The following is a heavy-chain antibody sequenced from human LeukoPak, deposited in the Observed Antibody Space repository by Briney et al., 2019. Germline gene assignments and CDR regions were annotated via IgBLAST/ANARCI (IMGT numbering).Heavy chain of an antibody. CDR2: ISSSSSYI. V-gene: IGHV3-21*04. J-gene: IGHJ4*02. D-gene: IGHD2-8*02. CDR3: ATYRQVLLPFES. Sequence: GGSLRLSCAASGFTFSTYTINWVRQAPGKGLEWVSSISSSSSYIYYADSVKGRFTISRDNAKNSLCLQMNSLRAEDTAIYYCATYRQVLLPFESWGQGTLVTVSS. CDR1: GFTFSTYT.